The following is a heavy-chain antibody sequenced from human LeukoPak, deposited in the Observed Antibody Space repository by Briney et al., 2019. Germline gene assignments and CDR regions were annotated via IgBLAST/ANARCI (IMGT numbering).Heavy chain of an antibody. V-gene: IGHV4-39*07. CDR1: GDSISTSTDY. Sequence: SETLSLTCSVSGDSISTSTDYWGWIRQPPGKGLEWIGEINRSGSTNYNPSLKSRVTISVDTSKNQFSLKLSSVTAADTAVYYCATGLIAAAPEYWGQGTLVTVSS. D-gene: IGHD6-13*01. J-gene: IGHJ4*02. CDR2: INRSGST. CDR3: ATGLIAAAPEY.